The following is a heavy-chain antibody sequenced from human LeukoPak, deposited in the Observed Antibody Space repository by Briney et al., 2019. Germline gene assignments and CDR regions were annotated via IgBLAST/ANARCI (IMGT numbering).Heavy chain of an antibody. Sequence: SETLSLTCAVYGGSFSGYYWSWLRQPPGKGLEWIGSIYHSGSTYYNPSLKSRVTISVDTSKNQFSLKLSSVTAADTAVYYCARTKYSSSPSYYYYYYMDVWGKGTTVTVSS. CDR3: ARTKYSSSPSYYYYYYMDV. CDR1: GGSFSGYY. V-gene: IGHV4-34*01. J-gene: IGHJ6*03. D-gene: IGHD6-6*01. CDR2: IYHSGST.